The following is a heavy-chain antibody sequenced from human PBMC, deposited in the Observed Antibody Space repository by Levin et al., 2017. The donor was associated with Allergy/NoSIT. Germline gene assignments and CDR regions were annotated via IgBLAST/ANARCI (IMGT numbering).Heavy chain of an antibody. CDR3: ARDRGYSSLSLCDY. CDR1: GYTFTGYY. J-gene: IGHJ4*02. CDR2: INPNSGGT. V-gene: IGHV1-2*02. D-gene: IGHD6-6*01. Sequence: PWASVKVSCKASGYTFTGYYMHWVRQAPGQGLEWMGWINPNSGGTNYAQKFQGRVTMTRDTSISTAYMELSRLRSDDTAVYYCARDRGYSSLSLCDYWGQGTLVTVSS.